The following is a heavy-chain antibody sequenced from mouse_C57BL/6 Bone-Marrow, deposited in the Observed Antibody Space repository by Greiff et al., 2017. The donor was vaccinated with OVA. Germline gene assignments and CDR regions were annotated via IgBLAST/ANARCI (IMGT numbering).Heavy chain of an antibody. CDR1: GYTFTEYT. D-gene: IGHD2-2*01. CDR3: ARREGPLYVYASWFAY. CDR2: FYPGSGSI. J-gene: IGHJ3*01. V-gene: IGHV1-62-2*01. Sequence: QVHVKQSGAELVKPGASVKLSCKASGYTFTEYTIHWVKQRSGQGLEWIGWFYPGSGSIKYNEKFKDKATLTADKSSSKVYMELSRLTSEDSAIYFCARREGPLYVYASWFAYWGQGTLVTVSA.